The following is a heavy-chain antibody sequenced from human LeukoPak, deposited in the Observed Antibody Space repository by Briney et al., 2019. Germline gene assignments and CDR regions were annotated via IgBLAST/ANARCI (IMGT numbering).Heavy chain of an antibody. V-gene: IGHV4-59*12. J-gene: IGHJ4*02. CDR2: IYYSGST. CDR3: ARATAMVTAIDY. Sequence: SETLSLTCTVSGGSISSYYWSWIRQPPGKGLEWIGYIYYSGSTNYNPSLKSRVTISVDTSKNQFSLKLSSVTAADTAVYYCARATAMVTAIDYWGQGTLVTVSS. CDR1: GGSISSYY. D-gene: IGHD5-18*01.